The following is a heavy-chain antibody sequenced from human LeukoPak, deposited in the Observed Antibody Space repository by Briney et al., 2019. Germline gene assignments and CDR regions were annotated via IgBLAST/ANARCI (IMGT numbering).Heavy chain of an antibody. CDR1: GFTFSSYG. D-gene: IGHD6-19*01. J-gene: IGHJ4*02. CDR3: ASNIAVADTTDY. V-gene: IGHV3-33*01. CDR2: IWYDGSNK. Sequence: PGGSLRLSCAASGFTFSSYGMHWVRQAPGKGLEWVAVIWYDGSNKYYADSVKGRFTISRDNSKNTLYLQMNSLRAEDTAVYYCASNIAVADTTDYWGQGTLVTVSS.